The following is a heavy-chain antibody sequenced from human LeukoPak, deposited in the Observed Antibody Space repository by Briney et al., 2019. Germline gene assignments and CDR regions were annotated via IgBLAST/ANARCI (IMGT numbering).Heavy chain of an antibody. Sequence: SETLSLTCTVSGGSISSGSYYWSWIRQPAGKGLEWIGRIYTSGSTNYNPSLKSRVTMSVDTSKNQFSLKLSSVTAADTAVYYCARDLVGYSYGYPDYYYYMDVWGKGTTVTISS. V-gene: IGHV4-61*02. J-gene: IGHJ6*03. CDR2: IYTSGST. D-gene: IGHD5-18*01. CDR1: GGSISSGSYY. CDR3: ARDLVGYSYGYPDYYYYMDV.